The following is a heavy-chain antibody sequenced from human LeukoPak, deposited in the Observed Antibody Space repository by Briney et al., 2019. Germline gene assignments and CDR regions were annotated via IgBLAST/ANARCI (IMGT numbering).Heavy chain of an antibody. V-gene: IGHV1-69*01. Sequence: SVKVSCKASGGTFSSYAISWVRQAPGQGLEWMGGIIPIFGTADYAQKFQGRVTITADESTSTAYMELSSLRSEDTAVYYCARSPPSQQWFGGVDYWGQGTLVPVSS. CDR2: IIPIFGTA. J-gene: IGHJ4*02. D-gene: IGHD6-19*01. CDR1: GGTFSSYA. CDR3: ARSPPSQQWFGGVDY.